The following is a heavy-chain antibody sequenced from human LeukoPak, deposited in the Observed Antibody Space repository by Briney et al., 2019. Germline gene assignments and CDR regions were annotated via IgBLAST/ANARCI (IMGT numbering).Heavy chain of an antibody. V-gene: IGHV3-43*01. CDR2: IMLDGSGI. Sequence: GESLRLSCAASGFTFDEYAMHWVRQTPGKRLEWVGLIMLDGSGIFYADSVKGRFAISRDNFKDSLYLQIHSLRIDDTALYYCAKGTVTELQAWGQGTLVTVSS. CDR3: AKGTVTELQA. CDR1: GFTFDEYA. J-gene: IGHJ5*02. D-gene: IGHD1-7*01.